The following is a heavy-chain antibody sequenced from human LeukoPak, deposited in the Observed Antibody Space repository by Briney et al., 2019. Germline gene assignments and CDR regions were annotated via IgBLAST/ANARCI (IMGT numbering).Heavy chain of an antibody. CDR2: IRYDGSNK. D-gene: IGHD6-13*01. CDR3: ANFGSIAATGTPDD. J-gene: IGHJ4*02. Sequence: GGSLRLSCAASGFIFSNYGMHWVRQAPGKGLEWVAFIRYDGSNKYYADSVKGRFTISRDNSKNTLYLQMNSLRAEDTAVYYCANFGSIAATGTPDDWGQETLVTVSS. CDR1: GFIFSNYG. V-gene: IGHV3-30*02.